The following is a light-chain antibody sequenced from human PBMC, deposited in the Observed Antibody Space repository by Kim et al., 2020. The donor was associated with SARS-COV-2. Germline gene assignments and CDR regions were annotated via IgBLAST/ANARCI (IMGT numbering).Light chain of an antibody. CDR1: QSVSSN. CDR2: GAS. J-gene: IGKJ4*01. V-gene: IGKV3-15*01. Sequence: EIVMTQSPATLSVSPGERATLSCRASQSVSSNLAWYQQKPGQAPRLLIYGASTRATGIPARFSGIGSGTEFTLTISSPQSEDFAVYYCQQYKNWPLTFGGGTKVDIK. CDR3: QQYKNWPLT.